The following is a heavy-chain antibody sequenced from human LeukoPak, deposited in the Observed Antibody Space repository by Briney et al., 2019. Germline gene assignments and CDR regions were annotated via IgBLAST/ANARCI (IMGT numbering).Heavy chain of an antibody. V-gene: IGHV4-59*08. J-gene: IGHJ4*02. CDR1: GGSLSSYY. D-gene: IGHD3-22*01. Sequence: SETLSLTCTISGGSLSSYYWSWIRQPPGKGLEWIGYVYYSGSTNYNPSLKSRVTISLDTSKNQFSLKLSSVTAADTAVYYCAAHDSSGYYSGYWGQGTLVTVSS. CDR2: VYYSGST. CDR3: AAHDSSGYYSGY.